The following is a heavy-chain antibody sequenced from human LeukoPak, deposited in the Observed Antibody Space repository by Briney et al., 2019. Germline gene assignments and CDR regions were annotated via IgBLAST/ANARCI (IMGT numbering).Heavy chain of an antibody. CDR1: GFTFSSYA. D-gene: IGHD5-18*01. J-gene: IGHJ4*02. CDR2: ISYDGSSK. Sequence: GGSLRLSCAASGFTFSSYAMHWVRQAPGKGLERVAVISYDGSSKYYADSVKGRFTISRDISKNTLYLQMNSLRAEDTAVYYCARDGTDTAMVYYFDYWGQGTLVTVSS. CDR3: ARDGTDTAMVYYFDY. V-gene: IGHV3-30*04.